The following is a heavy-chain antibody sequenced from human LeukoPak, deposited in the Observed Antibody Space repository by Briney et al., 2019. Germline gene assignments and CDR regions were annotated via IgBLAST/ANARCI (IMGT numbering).Heavy chain of an antibody. CDR3: ARGPKYRSGYTVTELGSGYFDY. J-gene: IGHJ4*02. D-gene: IGHD5-18*01. Sequence: PSETLSLAFSVAGGSIISYDGGWIRQPPGEGLEWSVYIYDSGRTSYNPSLKSRVPISVDTSTNQFSLRLRSVTAADPAVYYCARGPKYRSGYTVTELGSGYFDYWGQGTLVTVSS. CDR2: IYDSGRT. V-gene: IGHV4-59*01. CDR1: GGSIISYD.